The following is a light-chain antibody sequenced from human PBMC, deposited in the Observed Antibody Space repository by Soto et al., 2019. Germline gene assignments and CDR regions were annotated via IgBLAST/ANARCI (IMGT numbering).Light chain of an antibody. J-gene: IGKJ5*01. CDR3: QQYNSYGIT. V-gene: IGKV1-5*03. CDR2: KAS. Sequence: IQMTQYPSPLSASVGDRVTITCRSSQSISSWLAWYQQKPGKAPKLLIYKASGLESGVPSRFSGSGSGTEFTLTISSLQPDDFATYYCQQYNSYGITFGQGTRLEIK. CDR1: QSISSW.